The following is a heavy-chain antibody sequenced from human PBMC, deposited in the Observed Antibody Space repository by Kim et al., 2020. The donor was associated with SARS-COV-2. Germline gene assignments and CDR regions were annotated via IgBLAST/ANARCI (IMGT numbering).Heavy chain of an antibody. V-gene: IGHV4-34*01. J-gene: IGHJ4*02. Sequence: YTPSIKSRITISVDTSQRQFSLMLSSVTAADTAVYYCARCPIPSGHSDYWGQSTLVPVSS. D-gene: IGHD3-22*01. CDR3: ARCPIPSGHSDY.